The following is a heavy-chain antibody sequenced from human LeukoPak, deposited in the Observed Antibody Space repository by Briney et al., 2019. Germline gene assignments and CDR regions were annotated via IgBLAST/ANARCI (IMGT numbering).Heavy chain of an antibody. CDR1: GGSVSSYY. CDR2: ISYSGTT. D-gene: IGHD3-10*01. V-gene: IGHV4-59*02. Sequence: SETLSLTCSVSGGSVSSYYWTWIRQPPGEGLEGFGYISYSGTTTYNPSLKSRVTISVDTSKSQFSLKLTSVTAAYTAVYYCARDRGVRGVWSPSTGMDVWGQGTTVTVSS. J-gene: IGHJ6*02. CDR3: ARDRGVRGVWSPSTGMDV.